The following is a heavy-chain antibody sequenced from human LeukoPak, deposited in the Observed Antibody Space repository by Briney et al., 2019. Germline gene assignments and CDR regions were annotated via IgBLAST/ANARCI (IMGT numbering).Heavy chain of an antibody. Sequence: ASVKVSCKASGYTFTCYDINWVRQATGQGLEWMGWMNPNSGNTGYAQKFQGRVTITRNTSISTAYMELSSLRSEDTAVYYCARDHDSSGYYYHGMDIWGQGTMVTVSS. CDR2: MNPNSGNT. CDR3: ARDHDSSGYYYHGMDI. CDR1: GYTFTCYD. V-gene: IGHV1-8*03. D-gene: IGHD3-22*01. J-gene: IGHJ3*02.